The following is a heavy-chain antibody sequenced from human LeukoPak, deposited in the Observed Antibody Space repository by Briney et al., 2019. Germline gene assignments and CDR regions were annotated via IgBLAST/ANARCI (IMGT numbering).Heavy chain of an antibody. J-gene: IGHJ4*02. CDR2: IKQDGSEK. V-gene: IGHV3-7*01. CDR3: AREGSSGWSIGLYYFDY. CDR1: GFTCSSYW. Sequence: GGSLRLSCAASGFTCSSYWMSWVRQAPGKGLEWVANIKQDGSEKYYVDSVKGRFTISRDNAKNSLYLQMNSLRAEDTAVYYCAREGSSGWSIGLYYFDYWGQGTLVTVSS. D-gene: IGHD6-19*01.